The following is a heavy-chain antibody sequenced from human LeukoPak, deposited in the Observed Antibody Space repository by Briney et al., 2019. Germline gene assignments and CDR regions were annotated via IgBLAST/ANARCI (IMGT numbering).Heavy chain of an antibody. Sequence: SQTLSLTCTVSGGSISSGSYYWSWIRQPAGKGLEWIGRIYTSGSNNYTPSLKSRVTISVETSKNQFSLKLSSVTAADTAVYYCARGRYQLLWGLGNWFDPWGQGTLVTVSS. D-gene: IGHD2-2*01. CDR1: GGSISSGSYY. V-gene: IGHV4-61*02. J-gene: IGHJ5*02. CDR3: ARGRYQLLWGLGNWFDP. CDR2: IYTSGSN.